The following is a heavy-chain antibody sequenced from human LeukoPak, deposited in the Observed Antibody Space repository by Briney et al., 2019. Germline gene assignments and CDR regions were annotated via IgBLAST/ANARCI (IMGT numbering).Heavy chain of an antibody. CDR2: ISWNGGSK. CDR3: VRDISSSGWYVWASDT. D-gene: IGHD6-19*01. V-gene: IGHV3-9*03. J-gene: IGHJ3*02. CDR1: GFTFDDYA. Sequence: PGGSLRLSCAASGFTFDDYAMHWVRQAPGKGLEWVSGISWNGGSKDYADSVKGRFIISRDNAKNSLFLQMNSLRAEDMALYYCVRDISSSGWYVWASDTWGQGTTVTVSS.